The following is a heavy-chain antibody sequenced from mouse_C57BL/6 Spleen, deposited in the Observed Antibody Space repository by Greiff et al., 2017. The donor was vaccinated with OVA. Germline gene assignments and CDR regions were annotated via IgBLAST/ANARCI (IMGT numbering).Heavy chain of an antibody. CDR3: ARNGDDYGLCDD. J-gene: IGHJ2*01. CDR1: GFSLTSYG. V-gene: IGHV2-2*01. Sequence: QVQLQQSGPGLVQPSQRLSITCTVSGFSLTSYGVHWVRQSPGKGLEWLGVIWSGGSTDYNAAFISSLSISKDNSKIPVFYKMNSQEADEATIYYCARNGDDYGLCDDWGKGTTLTVSS. D-gene: IGHD2-4*01. CDR2: IWSGGST.